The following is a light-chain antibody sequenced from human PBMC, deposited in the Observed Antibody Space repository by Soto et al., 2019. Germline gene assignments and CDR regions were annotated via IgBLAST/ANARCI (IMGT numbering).Light chain of an antibody. CDR1: SSNFATNY. CDR3: ASWDDTLFGWV. V-gene: IGLV1-47*02. J-gene: IGLJ3*02. CDR2: SNT. Sequence: QSVLTQPPSVSGTPGQGVTISCSGGSSNFATNYVYWYQLLPGTAPNLVIFSNTIRPPRVPDRFSGSKSGASASLVISGLRSEDEADYFCASWDDTLFGWVFGGGTKLTVL.